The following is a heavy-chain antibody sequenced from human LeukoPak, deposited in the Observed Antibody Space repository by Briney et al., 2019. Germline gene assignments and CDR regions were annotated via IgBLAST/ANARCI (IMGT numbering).Heavy chain of an antibody. J-gene: IGHJ3*02. CDR3: ARDMVRGVLDAFDI. CDR2: ISSSSSYT. Sequence: PGVSLRLSCAASGFTFSDYYMSWIRQARGKGLEWVSYISSSSSYTNYADSVKGRFTISRDNAKNSLYLQMNSLRAEDTAVYYCARDMVRGVLDAFDIWGQGTMVTVSS. D-gene: IGHD3-10*01. CDR1: GFTFSDYY. V-gene: IGHV3-11*05.